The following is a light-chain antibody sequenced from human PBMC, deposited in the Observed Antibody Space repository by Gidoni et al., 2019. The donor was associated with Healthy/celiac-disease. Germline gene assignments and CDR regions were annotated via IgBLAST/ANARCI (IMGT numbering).Light chain of an antibody. V-gene: IGKV3-20*01. CDR3: QQYGNSRT. Sequence: EIVLTQSPGTLSWSPGERATLSCRASQSVSSIYLAWYQQRPGQAPRRIISGASSRATGIPDRFSGRGSGTGFTLTISRLEPEDFAVYYCQQYGNSRTFXQXTKVEIK. CDR1: QSVSSIY. J-gene: IGKJ1*01. CDR2: GAS.